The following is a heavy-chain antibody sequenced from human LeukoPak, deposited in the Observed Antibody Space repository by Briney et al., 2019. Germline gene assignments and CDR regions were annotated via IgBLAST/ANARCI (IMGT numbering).Heavy chain of an antibody. D-gene: IGHD3-3*01. CDR1: GGSISSSSYY. Sequence: SETLSLTCTVSGGSISSSSYYWGWIRQPPGKGLEWIGSIYYSGSTYYNPSLKSRVTISVDTSKNQFSLKLSSVTAADTAVYYCARGGSGYYDFWSGPTGTYYFDYWGQGTLVAVSS. J-gene: IGHJ4*02. CDR3: ARGGSGYYDFWSGPTGTYYFDY. V-gene: IGHV4-39*01. CDR2: IYYSGST.